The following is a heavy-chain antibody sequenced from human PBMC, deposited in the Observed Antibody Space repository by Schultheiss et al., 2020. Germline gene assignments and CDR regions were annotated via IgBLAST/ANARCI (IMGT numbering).Heavy chain of an antibody. CDR1: GGSFSGYY. CDR2: INHSGIT. V-gene: IGHV4-34*01. CDR3: ARRRGDSSLFDS. D-gene: IGHD6-6*01. Sequence: SETLSLTCAVYGGSFSGYYWSWIRQPPGKGLEWIGEINHSGITNYNPSLKSRVTISGDTSKNQFSLKMSSVTAADTAVYYCARRRGDSSLFDSWGQGTLVT. J-gene: IGHJ4*02.